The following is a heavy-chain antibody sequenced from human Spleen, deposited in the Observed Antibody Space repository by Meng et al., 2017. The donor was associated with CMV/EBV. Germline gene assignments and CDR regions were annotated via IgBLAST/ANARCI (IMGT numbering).Heavy chain of an antibody. V-gene: IGHV1-18*04. J-gene: IGHJ4*02. CDR1: GYSFTSYG. CDR2: ISTYNGNT. Sequence: ASVKVSCKAAGYSFTSYGVTWVRQAPGLGLEWMGWISTYNGNTHYAQNFQGRVTMTTDTSTTTAYMELRSLTSDDTAVYYCARAGLTIFGVVILVDYWGQGTLVTVS. CDR3: ARAGLTIFGVVILVDY. D-gene: IGHD3-3*01.